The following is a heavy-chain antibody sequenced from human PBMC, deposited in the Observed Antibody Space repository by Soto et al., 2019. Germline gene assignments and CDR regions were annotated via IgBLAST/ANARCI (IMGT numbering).Heavy chain of an antibody. V-gene: IGHV1-46*01. Sequence: QVQLVQSGAEVKKTGASVKVSCKASGYTFTSYYMHCVRQAPGRGLEWMGIINPNGCDTSYVQKFQGRVTVTRDTSTSKVYMELSSLRSEDTAVYYCALGGLDFWGQGTMVTVSS. J-gene: IGHJ3*01. CDR1: GYTFTSYY. CDR2: INPNGCDT. D-gene: IGHD2-15*01. CDR3: ALGGLDF.